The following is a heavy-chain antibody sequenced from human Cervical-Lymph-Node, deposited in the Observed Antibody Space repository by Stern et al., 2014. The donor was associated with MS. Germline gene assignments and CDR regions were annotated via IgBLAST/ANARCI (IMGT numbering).Heavy chain of an antibody. J-gene: IGHJ4*02. CDR3: AKDGYSYGSATTFDY. CDR2: VSVSGTSA. CDR1: RFSFSDYG. D-gene: IGHD5-18*01. V-gene: IGHV3-23*01. Sequence: EVQLLESGGGLVKPGGSVRVSCAASRFSFSDYGMSWVRQAPGKGLEWVGSVSVSGTSAYYEDSVKRRCSISRDNSKNTLYVQMNSMRVKDNAVYVCAKDGYSYGSATTFDYWGQGTLVTVSS.